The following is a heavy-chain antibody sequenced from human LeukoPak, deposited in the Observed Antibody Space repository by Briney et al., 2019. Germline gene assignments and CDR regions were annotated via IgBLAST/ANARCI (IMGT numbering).Heavy chain of an antibody. CDR3: ARHQGGRGGYF. Sequence: ASVKVSCKASGYTFTNYGISWVRQAPGQGLEWMGWISAYNGNTNYAHQLQGRVTMTTDASTRTAYMELRSLRSDDTAVFYCARHQGGRGGYFWGQGTLVTVSS. J-gene: IGHJ4*02. V-gene: IGHV1-18*01. D-gene: IGHD3-16*01. CDR2: ISAYNGNT. CDR1: GYTFTNYG.